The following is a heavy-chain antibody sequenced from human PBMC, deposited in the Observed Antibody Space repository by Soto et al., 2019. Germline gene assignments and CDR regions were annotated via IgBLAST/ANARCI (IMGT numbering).Heavy chain of an antibody. CDR3: VQQSRVAAS. D-gene: IGHD3-3*01. CDR1: GFSFSDYY. V-gene: IGHV3-11*05. CDR2: ISGTSVDT. Sequence: QVQLVESGGGLVQPGGSLRLSCVASGFSFSDYYMNWIRQTPGKGLEWLSYISGTSVDTNYADSVKGRFTISRDNVKNSLFLHMNSRKPDDTAVYYCVQQSRVAASWGQGTLVTVSS. J-gene: IGHJ5*02.